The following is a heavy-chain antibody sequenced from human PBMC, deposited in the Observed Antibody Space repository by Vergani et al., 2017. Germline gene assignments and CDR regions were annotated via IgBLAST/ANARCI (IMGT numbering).Heavy chain of an antibody. CDR1: GFTFSSYS. V-gene: IGHV3-21*01. D-gene: IGHD5-24*01. CDR3: ARGGLVEMATIGDY. CDR2: ISSSSSYI. J-gene: IGHJ4*02. Sequence: EVQLVESGGGLVKPGGSLRLSCAASGFTFSSYSMNWVRQAPGKGLEWVSSISSSSSYIYYADSVKGRFTISRDNAKNSLYLQMNSLRAEDTAVYYCARGGLVEMATIGDYWGQGTLVTVSS.